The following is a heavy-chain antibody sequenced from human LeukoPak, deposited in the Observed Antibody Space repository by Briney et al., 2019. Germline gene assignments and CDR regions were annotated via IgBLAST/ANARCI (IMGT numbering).Heavy chain of an antibody. CDR1: GYTFTSYD. CDR3: ARGPRVTYSSSLGSWFDP. J-gene: IGHJ5*02. V-gene: IGHV1-8*03. D-gene: IGHD6-6*01. CDR2: MNPNSGNT. Sequence: ASVKVSCTASGYTFTSYDINWVRQATGQGLEWMGWMNPNSGNTGYAQKFQGRVTITRNTSISTAYMELSSLRSEDTAVYYCARGPRVTYSSSLGSWFDPWGQGTLVTVSS.